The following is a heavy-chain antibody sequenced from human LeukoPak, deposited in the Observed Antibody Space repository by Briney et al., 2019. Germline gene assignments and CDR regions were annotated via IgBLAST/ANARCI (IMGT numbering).Heavy chain of an antibody. D-gene: IGHD3-16*02. CDR2: INSDGSST. CDR3: ARDSYYVWGSYHYDY. Sequence: GGSLRLSCAASGFTFSSHWMHWVRQAPGKGLVWVSRINSDGSSTNYADSVKGRFTISRDNAKNSLYLQMNSLRAEDTAVYYCARDSYYVWGSYHYDYWGQGTLVTVSS. V-gene: IGHV3-74*01. CDR1: GFTFSSHW. J-gene: IGHJ4*02.